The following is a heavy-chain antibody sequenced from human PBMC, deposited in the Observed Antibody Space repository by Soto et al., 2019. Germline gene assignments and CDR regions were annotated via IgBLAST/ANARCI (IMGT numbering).Heavy chain of an antibody. CDR1: GGSINNYD. CDR2: IYYSGTT. CDR3: ARSDGRY. V-gene: IGHV4-59*01. Sequence: SETLSLTCKVSGGSINNYDWSWIRQSPGKGLEWIGYIYYSGTTNYNPSLKSRVTISVDTSKNQFSLKLSSVTAADTAVYYCARSDGRYWGQGTLVTVSS. J-gene: IGHJ4*02.